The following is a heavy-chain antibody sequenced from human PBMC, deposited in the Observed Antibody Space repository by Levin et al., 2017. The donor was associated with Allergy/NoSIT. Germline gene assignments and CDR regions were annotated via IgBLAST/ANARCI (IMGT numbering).Heavy chain of an antibody. CDR1: GGSVSSGNYY. J-gene: IGHJ4*02. D-gene: IGHD4-17*01. V-gene: IGHV4-61*01. CDR2: IYNGGIT. Sequence: SETLSLTCTVSGGSVSSGNYYWSWIRQPPGKRLEWIGYIYNGGITNYNPSLKSRVTISVDTSKNQFSLKLTSVSAADTAVYYCARDTNTVTWGGFYWGQGTLVTVSS. CDR3: ARDTNTVTWGGFY.